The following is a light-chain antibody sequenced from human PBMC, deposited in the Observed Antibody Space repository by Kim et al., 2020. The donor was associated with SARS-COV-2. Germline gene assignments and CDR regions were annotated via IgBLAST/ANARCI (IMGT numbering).Light chain of an antibody. J-gene: IGLJ3*02. CDR1: SSDVGAYNY. CDR2: DVN. CDR3: CSYTTIIWI. V-gene: IGLV2-14*03. Sequence: PGQSITISCTGTSSDVGAYNYVSWYQQHPGKAPKLMIFDVNKRPSGVSDRFSGSKSGNTASLTISGLQAEDEADYYCCSYTTIIWIFGGGTKLTVL.